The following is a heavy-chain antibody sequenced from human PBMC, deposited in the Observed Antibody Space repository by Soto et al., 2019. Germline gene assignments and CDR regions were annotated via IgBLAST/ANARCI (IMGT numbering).Heavy chain of an antibody. D-gene: IGHD3-22*01. J-gene: IGHJ4*02. V-gene: IGHV3-30*18. CDR2: ISYDGSNK. CDR1: GFTFSSYG. CDR3: AKGNRYDSSGYYYFDY. Sequence: GVSLRLSCAAPGFTFSSYGMHWVRQAPGKGLEWVAVISYDGSNKYYADSVKGRFTISRDNSKNTLYLQMNSLRAEDTAVYYCAKGNRYDSSGYYYFDYWGQGPLVTVSS.